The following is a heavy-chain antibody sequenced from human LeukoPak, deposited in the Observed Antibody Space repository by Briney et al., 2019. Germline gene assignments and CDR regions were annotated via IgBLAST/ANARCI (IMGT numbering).Heavy chain of an antibody. V-gene: IGHV3-23*01. J-gene: IGHJ2*01. CDR3: AKDRTVGASYWYFDL. CDR1: GFTLSSYA. D-gene: IGHD1-26*01. Sequence: GESLRLSCAASGFTLSSYAMTWVRQAPGKGLEWVSGISASGGTTYYADSVKGRFTISRDNSKNTLYMQMNSLRAEDTAIYYCAKDRTVGASYWYFDLWGRGTLVTVSS. CDR2: ISASGGTT.